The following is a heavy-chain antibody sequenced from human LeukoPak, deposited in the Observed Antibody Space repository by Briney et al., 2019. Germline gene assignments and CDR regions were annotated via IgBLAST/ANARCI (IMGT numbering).Heavy chain of an antibody. V-gene: IGHV3-23*01. CDR1: GFTLSSFA. Sequence: GGSLRLSCAASGFTLSSFAMNRVRQAPGKGLEWVSAISGNGYAYYADSVKGRFTISRDNSKNTLYLQMNSLRAEDTAVYYCAKRGAEVGTTVAPGDYWGQGTLLTVSS. J-gene: IGHJ4*02. CDR3: AKRGAEVGTTVAPGDY. D-gene: IGHD1-26*01. CDR2: ISGNGYA.